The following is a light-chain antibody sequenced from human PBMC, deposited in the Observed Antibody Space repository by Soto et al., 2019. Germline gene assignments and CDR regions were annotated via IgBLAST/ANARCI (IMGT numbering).Light chain of an antibody. CDR2: EVT. Sequence: QYALTQPASVSGSPGQSITISCTGTRSDVGRYNYVSWYQQHPGKAPKLLIYEVTYRPSGVSTRFSASKSGSTASLTISGIQAEDEADYYCGSDSTTSSPHVRFGGGTKVTVL. CDR3: GSDSTTSSPHVR. J-gene: IGLJ2*01. CDR1: RSDVGRYNY. V-gene: IGLV2-14*01.